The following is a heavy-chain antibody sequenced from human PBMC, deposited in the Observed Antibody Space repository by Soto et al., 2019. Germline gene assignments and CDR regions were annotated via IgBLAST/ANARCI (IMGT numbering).Heavy chain of an antibody. Sequence: EVQLVESGGGLVQPGGSLRLSCTASGFTFSSYSMNWVRQAPGKGLEWVSYISSSSSTIYYADSVKGRFTISRDNAKNSLYVQMKSLRDEDTAVYYCARVQSIEASLRGWGQGTLVTVSS. CDR1: GFTFSSYS. V-gene: IGHV3-48*02. J-gene: IGHJ4*02. CDR3: ARVQSIEASLRG. CDR2: ISSSSSTI. D-gene: IGHD2-21*01.